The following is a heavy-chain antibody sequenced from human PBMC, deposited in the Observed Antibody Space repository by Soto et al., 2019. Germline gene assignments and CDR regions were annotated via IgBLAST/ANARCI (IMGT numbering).Heavy chain of an antibody. CDR1: GYTFASYA. CDR2: ISAYNGNT. CDR3: AREPPPPDY. J-gene: IGHJ4*02. V-gene: IGHV1-18*01. Sequence: QVQLVQSGAEVKKPGASVKVSCKASGYTFASYAISWMRQAPGQGLEWMGWISAYNGNTNYAQKLQGRVTMTTDTSTRTAYMELRRLRSDDTAVYYCAREPPPPDYWGQGTLVTVSS.